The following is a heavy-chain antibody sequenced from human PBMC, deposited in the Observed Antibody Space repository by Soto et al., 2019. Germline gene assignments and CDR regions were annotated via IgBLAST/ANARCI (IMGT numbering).Heavy chain of an antibody. D-gene: IGHD2-21*01. V-gene: IGHV3-9*01. CDR3: AKDLGDGYNSLFDI. CDR2: ISWNSGSI. J-gene: IGHJ3*02. CDR1: GFTFDDYA. Sequence: EVQLVESGGGLVQPGRSLRLSCAASGFTFDDYAMHWVRQAPGKGLEWVSGISWNSGSIGYADSVKGRLTISRDNAKNSLYLQMNSLRAEDTALYYCAKDLGDGYNSLFDIWGQGTMVTVSS.